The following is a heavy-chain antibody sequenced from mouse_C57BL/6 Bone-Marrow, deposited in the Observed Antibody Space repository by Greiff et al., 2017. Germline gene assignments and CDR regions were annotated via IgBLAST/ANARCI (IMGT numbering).Heavy chain of an antibody. Sequence: VQLQQPGAELVKPGASVKMSCKASGYTFTSYWITWVKQRPGQGLEWMGDIYPGSGSTNYNEKFKSKATLTVDTSASTAYMQLSSLTSEDSAVYYCARRGSGHGFAYWGQGTLVTVSA. CDR2: IYPGSGST. CDR1: GYTFTSYW. D-gene: IGHD3-2*02. CDR3: ARRGSGHGFAY. V-gene: IGHV1-55*01. J-gene: IGHJ3*01.